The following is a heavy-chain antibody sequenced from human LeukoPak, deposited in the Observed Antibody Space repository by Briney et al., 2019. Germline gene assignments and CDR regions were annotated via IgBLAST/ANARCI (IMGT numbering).Heavy chain of an antibody. CDR2: IWPGGARA. D-gene: IGHD1-14*01. J-gene: IGHJ4*02. CDR1: GFAFGIYG. CDR3: VIDRNNNYFDY. V-gene: IGHV3-33*01. Sequence: PGRSLRLSCTASGFAFGIYGMRWVRQDPGKGLEWVAFIWPGGARAFYADSVKGRFTISRDDSNNTVYLHMNSLKAEDTALYYCVIDRNNNYFDYSGQGTLLTVSS.